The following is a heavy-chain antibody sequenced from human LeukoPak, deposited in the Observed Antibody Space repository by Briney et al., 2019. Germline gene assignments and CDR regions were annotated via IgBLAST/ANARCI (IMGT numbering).Heavy chain of an antibody. CDR2: IYPGDSDT. D-gene: IGHD6-13*01. CDR3: ARHHSSSFGEVVDY. Sequence: GESLKISCKGYGYSFTSYCIGWVRQMPGKGLEWMGIIYPGDSDTRYSASFQGQVTISADKSISTAYLQWSSLKASDTAMYYCARHHSSSFGEVVDYWGQGTLVTVSS. J-gene: IGHJ4*02. CDR1: GYSFTSYC. V-gene: IGHV5-51*01.